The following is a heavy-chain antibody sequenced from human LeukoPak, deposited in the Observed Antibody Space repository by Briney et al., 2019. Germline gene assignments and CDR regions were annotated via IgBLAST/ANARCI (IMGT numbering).Heavy chain of an antibody. D-gene: IGHD3-22*01. Sequence: PSETLSLTCSVSSGSISPNYWSWIRRSPGKGLEWIAYVSYTGRTRSNPSLQSRLTISLDTSNNHFSLQLSSVTAADTAVYYCARLLDNDNSGAPDTFDIWGQGTMVTVSA. CDR2: VSYTGRT. CDR3: ARLLDNDNSGAPDTFDI. J-gene: IGHJ3*02. V-gene: IGHV4-59*01. CDR1: SGSISPNY.